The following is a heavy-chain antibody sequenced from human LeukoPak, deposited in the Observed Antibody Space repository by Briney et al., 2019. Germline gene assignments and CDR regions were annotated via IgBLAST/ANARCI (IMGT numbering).Heavy chain of an antibody. V-gene: IGHV3-9*01. Sequence: PGRSLRLSCAASGFTFDDYAMHWVRQAPGKGLEWVSGISWNSGSIGYADSVKGRFTISRDNAKNSLYLQMNSLRAEDTALYYCAKDRLYSSSWYWGSGGFDPWGQGTVVTVSS. CDR2: ISWNSGSI. D-gene: IGHD6-13*01. J-gene: IGHJ5*02. CDR1: GFTFDDYA. CDR3: AKDRLYSSSWYWGSGGFDP.